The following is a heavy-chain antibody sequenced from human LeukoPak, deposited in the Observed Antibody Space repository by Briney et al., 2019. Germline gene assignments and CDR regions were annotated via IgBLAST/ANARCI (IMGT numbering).Heavy chain of an antibody. CDR2: IYYSGST. CDR1: GGSISSSSYY. D-gene: IGHD1-26*01. CDR3: ASSAHRWEDAFDI. V-gene: IGHV4-39*01. J-gene: IGHJ3*02. Sequence: SETLSLTCTVSGGSISSSSYYWGWIRQPPGKGLEWIGSIYYSGSTYYNPSLKSRVTISVDTSKNQFSLKLSSVTAADTAVYYCASSAHRWEDAFDIWGQGTMVTVSS.